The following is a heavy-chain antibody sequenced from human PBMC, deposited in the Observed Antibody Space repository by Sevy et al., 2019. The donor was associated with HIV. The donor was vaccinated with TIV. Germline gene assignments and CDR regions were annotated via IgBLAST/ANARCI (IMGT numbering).Heavy chain of an antibody. CDR1: GFTFSNAW. CDR2: IKSKTDGGTT. Sequence: GGSLRLSCAASGFTFSNAWMSWVRQAPGKGLEWVGRIKSKTDGGTTDYAAPVKGRFTISRDDSKNTLYLQMNSLKTEDTAVDYCTTDPSPRSMVRGVIIAGDAFDIWGQGTMVTVSS. CDR3: TTDPSPRSMVRGVIIAGDAFDI. D-gene: IGHD3-10*01. V-gene: IGHV3-15*01. J-gene: IGHJ3*02.